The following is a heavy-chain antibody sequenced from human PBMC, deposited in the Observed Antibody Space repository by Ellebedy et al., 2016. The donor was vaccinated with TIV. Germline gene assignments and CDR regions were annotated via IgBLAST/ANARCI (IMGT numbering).Heavy chain of an antibody. J-gene: IGHJ6*02. CDR3: AREDYDILTGYSSGMDV. CDR2: IYHTGST. Sequence: PLETLSLTCTVTGGSVSSGSYFWSWIRQPPGKGLEWIGYIYHTGSTNYSPSLKSRVTISIDTSNNDFSLKVSSVTAADTAVYYCAREDYDILTGYSSGMDVWGQGTTVTVSS. V-gene: IGHV4-61*03. CDR1: GGSVSSGSYF. D-gene: IGHD3-9*01.